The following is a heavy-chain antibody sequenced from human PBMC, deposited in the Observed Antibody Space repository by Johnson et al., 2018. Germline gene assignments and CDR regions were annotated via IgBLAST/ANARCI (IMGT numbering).Heavy chain of an antibody. Sequence: QVQLVESGGGVVQPGRSLRLSCAASGFTSSSFGMHWVRQAPGKGLEWVAVISYGGRNQYYADSVKGRVTISRDNSKNTLSLQMNSLRAEDTAVYYCAKGGYGDYGDAFDIWGQGTMVIVSS. J-gene: IGHJ3*02. CDR3: AKGGYGDYGDAFDI. D-gene: IGHD4-17*01. CDR2: ISYGGRNQ. V-gene: IGHV3-30*18. CDR1: GFTSSSFG.